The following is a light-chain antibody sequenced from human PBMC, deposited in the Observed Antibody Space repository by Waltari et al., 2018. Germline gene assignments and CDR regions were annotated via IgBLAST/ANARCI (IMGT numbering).Light chain of an antibody. CDR3: QSYDPSLSVV. CDR2: GVN. Sequence: QSVLTQPPSVSGAPGQRVAISCTGSGSNIGAVYDGHWYQQHPGNAPKLLIYGVNNRPLGVPDRFSGSQFGTSASLAITGLQAEDEADYYCQSYDPSLSVVFGGGTKLTVL. J-gene: IGLJ2*01. CDR1: GSNIGAVYD. V-gene: IGLV1-40*01.